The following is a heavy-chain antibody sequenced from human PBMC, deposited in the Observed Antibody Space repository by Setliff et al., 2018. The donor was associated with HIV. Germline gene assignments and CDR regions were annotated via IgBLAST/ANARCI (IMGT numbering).Heavy chain of an antibody. D-gene: IGHD3-9*01. J-gene: IGHJ4*02. CDR2: INPNNGGT. Sequence: EASVKVSCKASGYTFTGYYMHWVRQAPGQGLEWMGWINPNNGGTNYAQKFQGRVTMTRDTSISTAYMELSRLRSDDTAVYYCAGSILTGYYTFGADYWGQGTLVTVSS. CDR1: GYTFTGYY. CDR3: AGSILTGYYTFGADY. V-gene: IGHV1-2*02.